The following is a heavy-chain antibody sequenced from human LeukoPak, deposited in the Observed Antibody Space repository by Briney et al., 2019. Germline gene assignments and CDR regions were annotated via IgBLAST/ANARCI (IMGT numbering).Heavy chain of an antibody. V-gene: IGHV3-23*01. CDR3: AKVRFRNQLRTNGPIFDY. J-gene: IGHJ4*02. CDR2: ISGSGGST. D-gene: IGHD2-2*01. Sequence: PGGSLTLSCAASGFTFSSYDMSWVRQAPGKGLEWVSDISGSGGSTYYAHSVKGRFTISRDNSKNTLYPQMNSLRAEDTAVYYCAKVRFRNQLRTNGPIFDYWGQGTLVTVSS. CDR1: GFTFSSYD.